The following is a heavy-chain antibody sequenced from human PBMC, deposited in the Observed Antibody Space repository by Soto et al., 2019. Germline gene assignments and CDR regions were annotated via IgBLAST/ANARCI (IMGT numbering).Heavy chain of an antibody. V-gene: IGHV3-21*01. Sequence: PGGSLRLSCAAAGFTFSGYSMNWVRLAPGKGLEWVSSISSSSRYTYHADTVKGRFTVSRDNAKNSLYLQMNSLRAEDTAVYYCARTHDANWNYGPCNYWGQGTLVTVSS. J-gene: IGHJ4*02. CDR1: GFTFSGYS. D-gene: IGHD1-7*01. CDR3: ARTHDANWNYGPCNY. CDR2: ISSSSRYT.